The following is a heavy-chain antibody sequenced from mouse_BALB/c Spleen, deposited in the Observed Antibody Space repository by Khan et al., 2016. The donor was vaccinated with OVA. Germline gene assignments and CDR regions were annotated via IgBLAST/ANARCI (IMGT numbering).Heavy chain of an antibody. V-gene: IGHV5-9-3*01. D-gene: IGHD2-2*01. J-gene: IGHJ4*01. CDR2: ISTGGHYT. CDR1: GFTFSNFA. Sequence: EVELVESGGGLVKPGGSLKLSCSASGFTFSNFAMSWVRQTPERRLECVATISTGGHYTFYPDSVKDRFTISRDNAKNTLYLQMSSLRSEDTAMYYCARSLVDYHAMDCWGQGTSVTVSS. CDR3: ARSLVDYHAMDC.